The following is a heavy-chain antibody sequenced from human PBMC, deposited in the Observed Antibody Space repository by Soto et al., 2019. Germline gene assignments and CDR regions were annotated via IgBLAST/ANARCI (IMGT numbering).Heavy chain of an antibody. J-gene: IGHJ4*02. CDR3: ARVRRHNYYDSRDYYAG. D-gene: IGHD3-22*01. CDR2: ISASGGST. CDR1: GFTFNNYA. Sequence: GGSLRLSCAASGFTFNNYAMNWVRQAPGKGLEWVATISASGGSTYYADSVKDRFTISRDNSKNTLYLQMNSLRAEDTAVYYYARVRRHNYYDSRDYYAGWGQGTLVTVSS. V-gene: IGHV3-23*01.